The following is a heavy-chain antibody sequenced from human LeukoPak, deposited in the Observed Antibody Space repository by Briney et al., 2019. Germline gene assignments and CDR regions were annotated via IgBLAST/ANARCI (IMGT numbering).Heavy chain of an antibody. CDR1: GYTFTGYY. D-gene: IGHD6-19*01. CDR3: ARSGVAGSGNFDY. V-gene: IGHV1-2*02. J-gene: IGHJ4*02. CDR2: INPNSGGT. Sequence: ASVKVSCKASGYTFTGYYMHWGRPAPGQGLEWMGWINPNSGGTKTAQTVQGRGTMTSDTSISTAYMELSRLRSDDTAVYFCARSGVAGSGNFDYWGQGTLVTVPS.